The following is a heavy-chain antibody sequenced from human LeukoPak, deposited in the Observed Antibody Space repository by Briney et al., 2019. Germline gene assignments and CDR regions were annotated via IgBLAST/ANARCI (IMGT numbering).Heavy chain of an antibody. V-gene: IGHV3-23*01. J-gene: IGHJ4*02. Sequence: GGSLRLSCAASGFTFSSYAMSWVRQAPGKGLEWVSAISGGGGSTYYADSVKGRFTISRDNSKNTLYLQMNSLRAEDTAVYYCATTTVTTVVMGGARRDYWGQGTLVTVSS. CDR3: ATTTVTTVVMGGARRDY. CDR2: ISGGGGST. D-gene: IGHD4-23*01. CDR1: GFTFSSYA.